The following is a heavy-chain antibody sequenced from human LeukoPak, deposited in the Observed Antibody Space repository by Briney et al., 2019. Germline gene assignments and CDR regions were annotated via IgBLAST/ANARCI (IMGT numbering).Heavy chain of an antibody. CDR2: ISTSGSTI. CDR1: GFTFSDYY. D-gene: IGHD7-27*01. Sequence: GGSLRLSCAASGFTFSDYYMSWIRQAPGKGLEWVSYISTSGSTIYYADSVKGRFTISRDNSKNTLYLQMNSLRAEDTAVYYCAKAPVGIQGYFDYWGQGTLVTVSS. CDR3: AKAPVGIQGYFDY. J-gene: IGHJ4*02. V-gene: IGHV3-11*01.